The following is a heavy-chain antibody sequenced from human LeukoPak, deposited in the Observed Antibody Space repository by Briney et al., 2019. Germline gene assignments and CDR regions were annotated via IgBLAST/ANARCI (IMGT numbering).Heavy chain of an antibody. D-gene: IGHD1-26*01. CDR1: GYTFTGYY. J-gene: IGHJ3*02. Sequence: ASVKVSCKASGYTFTGYYMHWVRQAPGQGLEWMGWINPNSGGTNYAQKFQGRVTMTRDTSTSTAYMELSRLRSDDTAVYYCARRIGSYGIDAFDIWGQGTMVTVSS. V-gene: IGHV1-2*02. CDR3: ARRIGSYGIDAFDI. CDR2: INPNSGGT.